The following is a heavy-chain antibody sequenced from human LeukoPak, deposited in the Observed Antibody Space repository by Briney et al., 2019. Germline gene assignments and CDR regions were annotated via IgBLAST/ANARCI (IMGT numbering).Heavy chain of an antibody. CDR1: GSSITSVSY. Sequence: SENLSLTCSVSGSSITSVSYCAWIRQAPEKGLEWIGSLSHTGVTYYNPSLTSRLSTSVDTSNNRFSLTLRSVTAADTAVYYCARVGSSNSHYDHWGPGTLVTVSS. CDR3: ARVGSSNSHYDH. D-gene: IGHD3-10*01. J-gene: IGHJ4*02. CDR2: LSHTGVT. V-gene: IGHV4-38-2*02.